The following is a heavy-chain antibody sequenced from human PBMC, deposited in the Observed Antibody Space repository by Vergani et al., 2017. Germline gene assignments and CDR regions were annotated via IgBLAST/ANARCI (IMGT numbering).Heavy chain of an antibody. Sequence: QVQLQESGPGLVTPSETLSLTCTVSGGSISSYYWSWIRQPPGKGLEWIGYIYYSGSTNYNPSLKSRVTISVDTSKNQFSLKLSSVTAADTAVYYCARRSLGNDYWGQGTLVTVSS. J-gene: IGHJ4*02. D-gene: IGHD1-26*01. CDR3: ARRSLGNDY. V-gene: IGHV4-59*01. CDR2: IYYSGST. CDR1: GGSISSYY.